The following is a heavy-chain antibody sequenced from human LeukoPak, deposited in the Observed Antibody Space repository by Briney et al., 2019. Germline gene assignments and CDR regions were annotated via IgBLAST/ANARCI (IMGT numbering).Heavy chain of an antibody. CDR2: VYTSGGTTGGT. CDR3: ATARYCSSTSCYRGDWFDP. Sequence: SETLSLTCDLSGDSLTSYYWSWIRQPAGKGLEWIGRVYTSGGTTGGTNYNPSLKSRVTMSLDTPKKQFSLKLSSVTAADTAVYYCATARYCSSTSCYRGDWFDPWGQGTRVTVSS. D-gene: IGHD2-2*02. CDR1: GDSLTSYY. J-gene: IGHJ5*02. V-gene: IGHV4-4*07.